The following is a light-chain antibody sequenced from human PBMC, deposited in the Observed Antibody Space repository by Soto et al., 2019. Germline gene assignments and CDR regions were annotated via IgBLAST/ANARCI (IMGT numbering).Light chain of an antibody. CDR1: QSVSNN. J-gene: IGKJ1*01. CDR3: QHYNNWPRWT. V-gene: IGKV3-15*01. CDR2: GAS. Sequence: EIVMTQSPATLSVSPGERATLSCRASQSVSNNLAWYQQKPGQAPRLLIYGASTRATGTPARFSGSGSGTEFTLTISSLQSEDFAVYYCQHYNNWPRWTFGQGTKLEIK.